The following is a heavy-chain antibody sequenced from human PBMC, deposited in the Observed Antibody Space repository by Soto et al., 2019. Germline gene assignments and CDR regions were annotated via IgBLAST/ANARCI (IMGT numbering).Heavy chain of an antibody. CDR3: ARDRITMVRAPAHYNWFDP. Sequence: ASVKVSCKASGYTFTSYGISWVRQAPGQRLEWMGWINAGNGNTKYSQKFQGRVTITRDTSASTAYMELSSLRSEDTAVYYCARDRITMVRAPAHYNWFDPWGQGTLVTVSS. CDR1: GYTFTSYG. J-gene: IGHJ5*02. D-gene: IGHD3-10*01. V-gene: IGHV1-3*01. CDR2: INAGNGNT.